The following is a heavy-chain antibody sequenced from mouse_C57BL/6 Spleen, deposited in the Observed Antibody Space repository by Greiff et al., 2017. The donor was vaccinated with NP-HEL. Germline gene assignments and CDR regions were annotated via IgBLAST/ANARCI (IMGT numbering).Heavy chain of an antibody. Sequence: QVQLQQSGPELVKPGASVKISCKASGYAFSSSWMNWVKQRPGKGLEWIGRIYPGDGDTNYNGQFKGKATRNAEKSSRTAYMQLSSLTSEDSAVYFCAREGLNSYAMDYWGQGTSVTVSS. CDR2: IYPGDGDT. D-gene: IGHD1-3*01. V-gene: IGHV1-82*01. J-gene: IGHJ4*01. CDR3: AREGLNSYAMDY. CDR1: GYAFSSSW.